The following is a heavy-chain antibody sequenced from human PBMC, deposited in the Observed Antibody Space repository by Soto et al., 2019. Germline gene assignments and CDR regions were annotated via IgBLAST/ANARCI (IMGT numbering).Heavy chain of an antibody. CDR3: AREVDDTVTTYWPFEL. V-gene: IGHV3-13*04. J-gene: IGHJ2*01. D-gene: IGHD4-17*01. CDR2: IGTGGDT. Sequence: QLVEPGGGLVQPGGSLRASSAASGFSFSRSDMHWVRQPTGRGLAWVSAIGTGGDTYYADPVKGRFTISRENAKNALFQQLNSVRAEDTAVYYCAREVDDTVTTYWPFELWGRGTLVTGSS. CDR1: GFSFSRSD.